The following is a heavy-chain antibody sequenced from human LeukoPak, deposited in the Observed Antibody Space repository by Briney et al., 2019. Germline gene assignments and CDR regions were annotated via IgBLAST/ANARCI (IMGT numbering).Heavy chain of an antibody. CDR3: AREGFYGRELFPAFDY. CDR1: GDTFTNYY. V-gene: IGHV1-46*01. CDR2: INPSGSST. D-gene: IGHD3-10*01. J-gene: IGHJ4*02. Sequence: ASEKVSCKASGDTFTNYYIHWVRQAPGQGLEWMGIINPSGSSTSYAQKFQGRVTMTGDTSTSTVNMELSNLRSEDTAVYYCAREGFYGRELFPAFDYWGQGTLVTVSS.